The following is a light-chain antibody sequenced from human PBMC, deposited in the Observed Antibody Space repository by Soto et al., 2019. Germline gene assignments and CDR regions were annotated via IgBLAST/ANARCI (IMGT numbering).Light chain of an antibody. Sequence: IQLTQAPSSLSAAVGDRVTINCRASQGISSYLAWYQQKPGKAPKLLIYAASTLQSGVPSRFSGSGSGTDFTLTNSSLQPEDFATYYCQQLDTYPPFGPGTKVYIK. CDR2: AAS. J-gene: IGKJ3*01. V-gene: IGKV1-9*01. CDR1: QGISSY. CDR3: QQLDTYPP.